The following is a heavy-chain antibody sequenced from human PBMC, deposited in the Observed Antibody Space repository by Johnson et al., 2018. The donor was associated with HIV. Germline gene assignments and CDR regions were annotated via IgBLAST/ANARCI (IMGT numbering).Heavy chain of an antibody. CDR2: IWYDGSNK. Sequence: QEQLVESGGGVVQPGRSLRLSCAESGFTFSSYGMHWVRQAPGKGLEWVAVIWYDGSNKYYADSVKGRFTISRDNSKNTLYLQMNSLRAEDTAVYYCAKDATLQDGTGAFDIWGQGTMVTVSS. J-gene: IGHJ3*02. CDR1: GFTFSSYG. V-gene: IGHV3-33*06. CDR3: AKDATLQDGTGAFDI. D-gene: IGHD1-1*01.